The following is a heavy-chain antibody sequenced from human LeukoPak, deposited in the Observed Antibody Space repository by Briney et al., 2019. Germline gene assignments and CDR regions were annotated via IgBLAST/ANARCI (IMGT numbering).Heavy chain of an antibody. CDR3: ARVSIVVVPAAPGYYFDY. J-gene: IGHJ4*02. V-gene: IGHV4-30-4*01. CDR2: IYYSGST. CDR1: GGSISSGDYY. Sequence: SETLSLTCTVSGGSISSGDYYWRWIRQPPGKGLEWIGYIYYSGSTYYNPSLKSRVTISVDTSKNQFSLKLSSVTAADTAVYYCARVSIVVVPAAPGYYFDYWGQGTLVTVSS. D-gene: IGHD2-2*01.